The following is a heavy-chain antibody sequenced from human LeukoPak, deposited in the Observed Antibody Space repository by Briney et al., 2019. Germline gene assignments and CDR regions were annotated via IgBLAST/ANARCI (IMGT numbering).Heavy chain of an antibody. D-gene: IGHD4-17*01. V-gene: IGHV3-33*01. J-gene: IGHJ6*04. CDR2: IWYDGSNK. CDR1: GFTFSSYG. Sequence: PGGSLRLSCAASGFTFSSYGMHWVRQAPGKGLEWVAVIWYDGSNKYYADSEKGRFTISRDNSKNTLYLQMNSLRAEDTAVYYCASPGGDYVGVDYYGMDVWGKGTTVTASS. CDR3: ASPGGDYVGVDYYGMDV.